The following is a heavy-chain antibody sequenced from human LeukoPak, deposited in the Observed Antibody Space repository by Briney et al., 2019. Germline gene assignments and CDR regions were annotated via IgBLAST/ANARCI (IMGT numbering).Heavy chain of an antibody. J-gene: IGHJ3*02. CDR1: GFTFSSYA. Sequence: GGSLRLSCLASGFTFSSYAMHWVRQAPGKGLEWVAVMSYDGNNRYYTDSVKGRFTISRDNSKNTVYLQMNSLRAEDTAVYYCAKERVRGVIFDAFDIWGQGTMVIVSS. CDR2: MSYDGNNR. V-gene: IGHV3-30*18. D-gene: IGHD3-10*01. CDR3: AKERVRGVIFDAFDI.